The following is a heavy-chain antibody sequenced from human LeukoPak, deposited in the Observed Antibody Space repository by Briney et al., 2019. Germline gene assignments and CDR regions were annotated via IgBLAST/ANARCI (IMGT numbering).Heavy chain of an antibody. CDR1: GYTFTSYG. Sequence: GASVKVSCKASGYTFTSYGISWVRQAPGQGLEWMGWISAYSGNTNYAQKLQGRVTMTTDTSTSTAYIELRSLRSDDTAVYYCARARRDYYDSSGYADYWGQGTLVTVSS. CDR3: ARARRDYYDSSGYADY. D-gene: IGHD3-22*01. V-gene: IGHV1-18*01. CDR2: ISAYSGNT. J-gene: IGHJ4*02.